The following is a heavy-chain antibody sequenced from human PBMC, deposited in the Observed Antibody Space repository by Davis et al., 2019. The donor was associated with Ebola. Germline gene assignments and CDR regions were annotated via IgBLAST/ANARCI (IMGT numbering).Heavy chain of an antibody. D-gene: IGHD6-6*01. CDR1: GYSFTSYW. CDR2: IYPGDSDT. J-gene: IGHJ6*02. CDR3: ATNEYSSSYRYYYYGMDV. Sequence: GESLKISCKGSGYSFTSYWIGWVRQMPGKGLEWMGIIYPGDSDTRYSPSFQGQVTISADKSISTAYLQWSSLKASDTAMYYCATNEYSSSYRYYYYGMDVWGQGTTVTVSS. V-gene: IGHV5-51*01.